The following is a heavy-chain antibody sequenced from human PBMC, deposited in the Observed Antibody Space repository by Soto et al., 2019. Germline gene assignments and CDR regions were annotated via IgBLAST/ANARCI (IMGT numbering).Heavy chain of an antibody. Sequence: SETLSLTCTVSGGSISSYDGSWIRQPPGKGLEWIGYIYYSGSTNYNPSLKSRVTISVDTSKNQFSLKLSSVTAADTAVYYCARVRQWFGDPWGQGTLVTVSS. CDR2: IYYSGST. CDR1: GGSISSYD. CDR3: ARVRQWFGDP. D-gene: IGHD3-10*01. J-gene: IGHJ5*02. V-gene: IGHV4-59*01.